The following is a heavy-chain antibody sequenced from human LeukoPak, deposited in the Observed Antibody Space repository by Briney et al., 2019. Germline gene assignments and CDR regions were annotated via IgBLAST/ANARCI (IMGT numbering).Heavy chain of an antibody. J-gene: IGHJ4*02. Sequence: PGGSLRLSCAASGFTVSSNYMSWVRQAPGKGLEWVSVIYSGGTTYYADSVKGRFTISRDNSKNTLYLQMNSLRAEDTAAYYCARSSVRGVIPDYWGQGTLVTVSS. D-gene: IGHD3-10*01. CDR1: GFTVSSNY. V-gene: IGHV3-53*01. CDR2: IYSGGTT. CDR3: ARSSVRGVIPDY.